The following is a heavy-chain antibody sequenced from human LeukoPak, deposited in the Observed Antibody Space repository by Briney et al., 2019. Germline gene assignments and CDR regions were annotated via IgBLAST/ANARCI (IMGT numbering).Heavy chain of an antibody. D-gene: IGHD3-22*01. V-gene: IGHV3-30*03. J-gene: IGHJ4*02. CDR3: STEIYCYDSSGYYHLDY. Sequence: GRSLRLSCAASGFTFSSYGMYWVRQAPGKGLEWVAVISSDGSNKYYADSVKGRFTISRDNSKNTLYLQMNSLRAEDTAVYYCSTEIYCYDSSGYYHLDYWGQGTLVTVSS. CDR2: ISSDGSNK. CDR1: GFTFSSYG.